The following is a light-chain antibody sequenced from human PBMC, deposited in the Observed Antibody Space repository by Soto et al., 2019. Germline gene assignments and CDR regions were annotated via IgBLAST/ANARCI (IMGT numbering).Light chain of an antibody. V-gene: IGKV3D-15*01. Sequence: EMVLTQSPGTLSLSPGDRATLSCRASQSVSNDYVAWVQQKPGQTPRLLIYSVSSRATGIPARFSGSGSGTDFTLTISGLQSEDFAVYSCQQYNDWPRTFGQGTKVDIK. J-gene: IGKJ1*01. CDR1: QSVSND. CDR3: QQYNDWPRT. CDR2: SVS.